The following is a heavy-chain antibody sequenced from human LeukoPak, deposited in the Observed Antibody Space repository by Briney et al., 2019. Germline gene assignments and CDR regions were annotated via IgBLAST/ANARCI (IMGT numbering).Heavy chain of an antibody. Sequence: GGSLRLSCAASGFTFSSYWMSLVRQAPGKGLEWVANIKQDGSEKYYVDSVKGRFTISRDNAENSLYLQMNSLRAEDTAVYYCARVTTPQYSSSWYFVYWGQGTLVTVSS. J-gene: IGHJ4*02. CDR2: IKQDGSEK. CDR1: GFTFSSYW. CDR3: ARVTTPQYSSSWYFVY. D-gene: IGHD6-13*01. V-gene: IGHV3-7*01.